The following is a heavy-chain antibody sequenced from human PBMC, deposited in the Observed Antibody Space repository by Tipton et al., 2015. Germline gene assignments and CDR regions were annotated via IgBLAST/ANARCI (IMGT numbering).Heavy chain of an antibody. CDR3: ARVRYDSSGYQNWYFDL. D-gene: IGHD3-22*01. Sequence: TLSLTCTVSGGSVSSGSYYWSWIRQPPGKGLEWIGYIYYDGSTNYNPSLKSRVTISVDTSKNQFSLNLSSVTAADTAVYYCARVRYDSSGYQNWYFDLWGRGTLVTVSS. CDR1: GGSVSSGSYY. V-gene: IGHV4-61*01. CDR2: IYYDGST. J-gene: IGHJ2*01.